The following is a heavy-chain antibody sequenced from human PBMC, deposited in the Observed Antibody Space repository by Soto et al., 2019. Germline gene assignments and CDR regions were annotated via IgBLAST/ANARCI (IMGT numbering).Heavy chain of an antibody. CDR1: GGTFSSYA. Sequence: SVKVSCKASGGTFSSYAISWVRQAPGQGLEWMGGIIPIFGTANYAQKFQGRVTITADKSTSTAYMELSSLRSEDTAVYYRARMSISGVVDYYYYYGMDVWGQGTTVTVSS. J-gene: IGHJ6*02. V-gene: IGHV1-69*06. CDR2: IIPIFGTA. D-gene: IGHD3-3*01. CDR3: ARMSISGVVDYYYYYGMDV.